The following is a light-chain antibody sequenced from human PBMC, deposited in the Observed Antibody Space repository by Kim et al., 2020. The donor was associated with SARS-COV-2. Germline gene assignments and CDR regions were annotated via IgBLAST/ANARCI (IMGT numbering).Light chain of an antibody. CDR3: QQHSAWPWT. CDR2: NAS. CDR1: QGVNAF. J-gene: IGKJ1*01. V-gene: IGKV3-11*01. Sequence: LSPGESATVSCRASQGVNAFLAWYQLKPGQPPRLLIQNASNRATGIPGRFGGSGSGTDFTLTISSLEPEDFAIYYCQQHSAWPWTFGQGTKVDIK.